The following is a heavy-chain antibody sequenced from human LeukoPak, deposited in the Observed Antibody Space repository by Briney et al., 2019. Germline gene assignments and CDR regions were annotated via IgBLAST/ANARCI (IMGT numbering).Heavy chain of an antibody. CDR1: GYTFTSYD. J-gene: IGHJ6*03. D-gene: IGHD3-9*01. CDR2: MNPNSGNT. CDR3: ARGSVEYCDILTGYYSYYYMDV. Sequence: ASVKVSCKASGYTFTSYDINWVRQATGQGLEWMGWMNPNSGNTGYAQKFQGRVTMTRNTSISTAYMELSSLRSEDTAVYYCARGSVEYCDILTGYYSYYYMDVWGKGTTVTVSS. V-gene: IGHV1-8*01.